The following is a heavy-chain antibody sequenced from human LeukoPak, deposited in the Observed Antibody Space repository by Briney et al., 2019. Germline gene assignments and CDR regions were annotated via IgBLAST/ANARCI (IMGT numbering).Heavy chain of an antibody. V-gene: IGHV3-30*02. J-gene: IGHJ6*03. CDR2: IQYDRTNE. Sequence: WVRQAPGKGLEWVAYIQYDRTNEQYAHSVKGRFRISRDNSNNILYLQMNSLRTEDTAVYYCAKDRCSNGIGCYYYYMEVWSKGTTVTISS. CDR3: AKDRCSNGIGCYYYYMEV. D-gene: IGHD2-8*01.